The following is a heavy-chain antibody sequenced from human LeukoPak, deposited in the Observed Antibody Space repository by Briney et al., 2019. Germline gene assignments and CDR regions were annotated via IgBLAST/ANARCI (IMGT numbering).Heavy chain of an antibody. Sequence: GGSLRLSCAASGFSFSSYAMHWVRQAPGKGLEWVAVISYDGSNKYYAESVKGRFTISRDNSKNTLYLQMNSLRAEDTAVYYCARDPDSGYGVRYYFDYWGQGTLVTVSS. J-gene: IGHJ4*02. D-gene: IGHD5-12*01. CDR1: GFSFSSYA. CDR2: ISYDGSNK. CDR3: ARDPDSGYGVRYYFDY. V-gene: IGHV3-30-3*01.